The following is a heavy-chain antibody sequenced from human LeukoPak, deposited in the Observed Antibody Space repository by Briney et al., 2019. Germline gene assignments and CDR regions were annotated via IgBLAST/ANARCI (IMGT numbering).Heavy chain of an antibody. CDR2: IIPILGIA. CDR3: ARVLSMVRGVTPYGMDV. Sequence: SVKVSCKASGGTFSSYAISWVRQAPGRGLEWMGRIIPILGIANYAQKFQGRVTITADKSTSTAYMELSSLRSEDTAVYYCARVLSMVRGVTPYGMDVWGQGTTVTVSS. D-gene: IGHD3-10*01. J-gene: IGHJ6*02. V-gene: IGHV1-69*04. CDR1: GGTFSSYA.